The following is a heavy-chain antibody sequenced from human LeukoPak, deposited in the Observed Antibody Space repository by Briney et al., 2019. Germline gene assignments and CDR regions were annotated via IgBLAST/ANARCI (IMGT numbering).Heavy chain of an antibody. D-gene: IGHD1-1*01. CDR2: INPNSGGT. J-gene: IGHJ5*02. Sequence: ASVKVSCKASGYTFTGYYMHWVRQAPGQGLEWMGWINPNSGGTNYAQKFQGRVTMTRDTSISTAYMELSRLRSGDTAVYYCARDSETGTTSGWFDPWGQGTLVTVSS. CDR3: ARDSETGTTSGWFDP. CDR1: GYTFTGYY. V-gene: IGHV1-2*02.